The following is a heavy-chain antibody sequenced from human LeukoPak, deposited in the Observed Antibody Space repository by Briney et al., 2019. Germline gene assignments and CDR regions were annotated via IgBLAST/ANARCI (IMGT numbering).Heavy chain of an antibody. D-gene: IGHD3-10*01. CDR2: INHSGST. V-gene: IGHV4-34*01. CDR3: ARGFIRITMVRGVTPYGMDV. Sequence: PSETLSLTCAVYGGSFSGYYWSWIRQPPGKGLEWIGEINHSGSTNYNPSLKSRVTISVDTSKNQFSLKLSSVTAADTAVYYCARGFIRITMVRGVTPYGMDVWGQGTTVTVSS. CDR1: GGSFSGYY. J-gene: IGHJ6*02.